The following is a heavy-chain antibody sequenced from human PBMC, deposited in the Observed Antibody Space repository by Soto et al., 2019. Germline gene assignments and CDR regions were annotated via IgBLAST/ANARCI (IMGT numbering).Heavy chain of an antibody. V-gene: IGHV3-11*01. D-gene: IGHD5-18*01. CDR3: AISWGYSSYCDF. CDR1: GFDFSDYY. J-gene: IGHJ4*02. Sequence: QVQLVESGGALVKPGGSLRLSCAASGFDFSDYYMTWIRQAPGQGLEWLSSISSRGTSISYADSVKGRFTISRDNIENSRFLHMNSMRGEDTAVYYCAISWGYSSYCDFWGQGTRVTVSS. CDR2: ISSRGTSI.